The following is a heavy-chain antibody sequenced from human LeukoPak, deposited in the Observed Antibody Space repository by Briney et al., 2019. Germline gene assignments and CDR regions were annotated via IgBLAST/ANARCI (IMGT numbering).Heavy chain of an antibody. Sequence: GGSLRLSCAASGFTFSSYSMNWVRQAPGKGLEWVSSISSSSSYIYYADSVKGRFTISRDNAKNSLYLQMNSLRAEDTAVYYCARLLLYCSGTSCPSPIDYWGQGTLVTVSS. D-gene: IGHD2-2*01. CDR3: ARLLLYCSGTSCPSPIDY. J-gene: IGHJ4*02. CDR1: GFTFSSYS. V-gene: IGHV3-21*01. CDR2: ISSSSSYI.